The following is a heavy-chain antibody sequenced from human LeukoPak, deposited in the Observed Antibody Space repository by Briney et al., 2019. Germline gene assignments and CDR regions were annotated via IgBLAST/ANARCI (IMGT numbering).Heavy chain of an antibody. CDR2: IYPGDSDT. D-gene: IGHD3-3*01. V-gene: IGHV5-51*01. CDR1: GYTFSSYW. Sequence: GESLKISCKGSGYTFSSYWIGRVRQMPGKGLEWMGIIYPGDSDTRYSPSLQGQVTISVDTSIGTAYLQWSSLKDSDTAIYYCARQNDFRLDYWGQGTLVTVSS. J-gene: IGHJ4*02. CDR3: ARQNDFRLDY.